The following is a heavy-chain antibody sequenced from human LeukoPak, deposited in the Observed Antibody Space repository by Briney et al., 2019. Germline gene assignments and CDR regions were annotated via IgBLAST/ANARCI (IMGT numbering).Heavy chain of an antibody. CDR1: GGSISSSSYY. Sequence: SETLSLTCTVSGGSISSSSYYWSWIRQPAGKGLEWIGRIYTSGSTNYNPPLKSRVTISVDTSKNQFSLKLSSVTAADTAVYYCARDGYNFWYFDYWGQGTLVTVSS. CDR3: ARDGYNFWYFDY. V-gene: IGHV4-61*02. J-gene: IGHJ4*02. CDR2: IYTSGST. D-gene: IGHD5-24*01.